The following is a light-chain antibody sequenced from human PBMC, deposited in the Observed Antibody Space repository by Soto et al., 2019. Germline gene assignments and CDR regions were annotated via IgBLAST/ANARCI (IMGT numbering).Light chain of an antibody. J-gene: IGLJ2*01. CDR3: AAWDDSLNGVL. V-gene: IGLV1-44*01. CDR1: GTDVGQYNY. Sequence: QSALTQPPSASGSPGQSVTISCTGAGTDVGQYNYVSWYQQLPGTAPKLLIYSDNQRPSGVPDRFSGSKSGTSASLAISGLQSEDEADYYCAAWDDSLNGVLFGGGTKLTVL. CDR2: SDN.